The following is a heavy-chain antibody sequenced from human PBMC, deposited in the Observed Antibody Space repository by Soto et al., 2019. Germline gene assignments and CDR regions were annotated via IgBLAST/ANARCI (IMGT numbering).Heavy chain of an antibody. Sequence: GVSLSLSCSASGFTFSRYSMNWVRQAPGKGLEWVSSISSSSSYIYYADSVKGRFTISRDNAKNSLYLQMNSLRAEDPAVYYCARQIIMVYANFDLWGLGTLVTVAS. CDR2: ISSSSSYI. V-gene: IGHV3-21*01. J-gene: IGHJ2*01. CDR3: ARQIIMVYANFDL. CDR1: GFTFSRYS. D-gene: IGHD2-8*01.